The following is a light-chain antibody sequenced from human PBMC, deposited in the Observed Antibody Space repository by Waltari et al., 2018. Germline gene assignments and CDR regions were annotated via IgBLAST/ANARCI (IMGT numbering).Light chain of an antibody. J-gene: IGKJ4*01. CDR1: QGVSSN. V-gene: IGKV3-11*01. Sequence: EIVLTQSPATLSLSPVERGTLSCRASQGVSSNLAWYQQKPGQAPRLIIYDASTRATGVPARFSGSGSGTDFTLTISSLEPEDFAVYYCQQRGTWPLTFGGGTKVEIK. CDR2: DAS. CDR3: QQRGTWPLT.